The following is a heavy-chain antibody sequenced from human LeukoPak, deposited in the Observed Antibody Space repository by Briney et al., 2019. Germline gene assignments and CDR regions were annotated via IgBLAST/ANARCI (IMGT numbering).Heavy chain of an antibody. CDR1: GFIFSNHA. CDR2: LIENGATT. Sequence: PGGSLRLSCAASGFIFSNHAMSWVRQAPGKGLEWVSGLIENGATTYYADSVKGRFTISRDNSRNTMYLQMNSLRAEDTAMYYCVKDYQVGNSPAFGDYWGQGTLVTVSS. D-gene: IGHD1-26*01. J-gene: IGHJ4*02. V-gene: IGHV3-23*01. CDR3: VKDYQVGNSPAFGDY.